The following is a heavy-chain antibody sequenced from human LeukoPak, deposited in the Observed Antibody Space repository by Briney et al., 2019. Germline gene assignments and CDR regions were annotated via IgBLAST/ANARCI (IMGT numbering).Heavy chain of an antibody. J-gene: IGHJ6*03. CDR3: ARVDTAMVNYYYYYMDV. V-gene: IGHV4-4*02. Sequence: SETLSLTCAVSGGSISSSDWWSWVRQPPGKGLEWIGEINHSGSTNYNPSLKSRVTISVDTSKNQFSLKLSSVTAADTAVYYCARVDTAMVNYYYYYMDVWGKGTTVTVSS. CDR2: INHSGST. CDR1: GGSISSSDW. D-gene: IGHD5-18*01.